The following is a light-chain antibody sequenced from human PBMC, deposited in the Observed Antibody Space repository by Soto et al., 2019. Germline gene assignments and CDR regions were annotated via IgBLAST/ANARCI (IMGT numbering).Light chain of an antibody. CDR2: DVS. V-gene: IGLV2-11*01. J-gene: IGLJ3*02. CDR3: CSYAGSYTFG. CDR1: SSDVGGCNY. Sequence: QSVLTQPRSVSGSPGQSVTISCTGTSSDVGGCNYVSWYQQHPGKAPKLMIYDVSKRPSGVPDRFSGSKSGNTASLTISGLQAEDEADYYCCSYAGSYTFGFGGGTKLTVL.